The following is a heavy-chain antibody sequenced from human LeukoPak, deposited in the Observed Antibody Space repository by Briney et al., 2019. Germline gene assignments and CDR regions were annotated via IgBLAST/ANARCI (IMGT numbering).Heavy chain of an antibody. D-gene: IGHD3-3*01. Sequence: WGSLRLSCAASGFTFSTYWMHWVRQAPGKGLVWVSRVNTDGSSTSYADSVKGRFTISRDNAMSTLYLQMNSLRAEDTAVYYCARPYSYYDFWDWGQGNLVTVSS. CDR2: VNTDGSST. CDR1: GFTFSTYW. J-gene: IGHJ4*02. V-gene: IGHV3-74*01. CDR3: ARPYSYYDFWD.